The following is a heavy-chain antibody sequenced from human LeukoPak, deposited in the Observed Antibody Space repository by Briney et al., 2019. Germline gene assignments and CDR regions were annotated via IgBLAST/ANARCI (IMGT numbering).Heavy chain of an antibody. J-gene: IGHJ4*02. Sequence: QPGGSLRLSCAASGFTFSSYWMSWVRQAPGKGLEWVANIKQDGSEKYYVDSVKGRFTISRDNAENSLYLHMNSLRVEDTAVYYCARDWFGTSSSWYGMYDYWGQGTLVTVSS. CDR3: ARDWFGTSSSWYGMYDY. CDR1: GFTFSSYW. V-gene: IGHV3-7*01. CDR2: IKQDGSEK. D-gene: IGHD6-13*01.